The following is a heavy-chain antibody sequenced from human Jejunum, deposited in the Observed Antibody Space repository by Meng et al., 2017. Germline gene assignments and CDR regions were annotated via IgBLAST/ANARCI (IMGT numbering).Heavy chain of an antibody. D-gene: IGHD3-10*01. CDR1: GFTFNSFV. CDR3: AKDEELHC. V-gene: IGHV3-23*01. Sequence: VQCLGAGGGLVTPGGSRRLSCAASGFTFNSFVMSWVRQAPGKGLEWVSAISGSGDNTFYADSVKGRFTISRVNSKNTLYLQMDSLRAEDTVVYYCAKDEELHCWGQGSLVTVSS. J-gene: IGHJ4*02. CDR2: ISGSGDNT.